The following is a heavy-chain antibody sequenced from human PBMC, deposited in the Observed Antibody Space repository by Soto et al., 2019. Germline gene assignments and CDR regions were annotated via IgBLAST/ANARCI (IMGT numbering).Heavy chain of an antibody. CDR2: ISYSGST. CDR1: GGSVSSSSYY. D-gene: IGHD1-26*01. J-gene: IGHJ4*02. Sequence: QVQLQESGPGLVKPSETLSLTCSVSGGSVSSSSYYWNWIRQPPGKGLEWIGYISYSGSTNYDPPPKSRGTISVDPSKNQFSLKLSSVPPADRGVYYCAREGGRGGATTGYFDYWGQGTLVTVSS. CDR3: AREGGRGGATTGYFDY. V-gene: IGHV4-61*01.